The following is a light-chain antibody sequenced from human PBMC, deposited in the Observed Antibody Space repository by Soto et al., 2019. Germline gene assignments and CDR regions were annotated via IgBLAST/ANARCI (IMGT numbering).Light chain of an antibody. CDR2: GAS. J-gene: IGKJ3*01. V-gene: IGKV3-15*01. CDR1: QSVGRA. CDR3: QQYNNWPPFT. Sequence: EIVMTQSPATLSVSPGERVTLSCRASQSVGRALAWYQQKPGQAPRLLIYGASTRATGIPARFSGSGSGTEFTLTISSLQSEDFAVYYCQQYNNWPPFTFGPGTKVDIK.